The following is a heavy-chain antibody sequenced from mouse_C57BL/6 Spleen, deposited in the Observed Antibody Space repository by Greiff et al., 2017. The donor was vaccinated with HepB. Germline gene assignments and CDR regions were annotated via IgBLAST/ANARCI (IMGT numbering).Heavy chain of an antibody. J-gene: IGHJ2*01. D-gene: IGHD1-1*01. CDR1: GYTFTDYE. Sequence: VHLVESGAELVRPGASVTLSCKASGYTFTDYEMHWVKQTPVHGLEWIGAIDPETGGTAYNQKFKGKAILTADKSSSTAYMELRSLTSEDSAVYYCTRFTTVVESYWGQGTTLTVSS. CDR2: IDPETGGT. V-gene: IGHV1-15*01. CDR3: TRFTTVVESY.